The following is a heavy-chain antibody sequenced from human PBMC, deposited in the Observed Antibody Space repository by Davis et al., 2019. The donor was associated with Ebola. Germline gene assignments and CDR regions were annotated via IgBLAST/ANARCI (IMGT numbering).Heavy chain of an antibody. J-gene: IGHJ6*02. CDR3: AREDWTYYYYGMDV. CDR1: GFTFGDYA. V-gene: IGHV3-7*01. CDR2: IKQDGSEK. D-gene: IGHD3/OR15-3a*01. Sequence: GESLKISCTASGFTFGDYAMSWFRQAPGKGLEWVANIKQDGSEKYYVDSVKGRFTISRDNAKNSLYLQMNSLRAEDTAVYYCAREDWTYYYYGMDVWGQGTTVTVSS.